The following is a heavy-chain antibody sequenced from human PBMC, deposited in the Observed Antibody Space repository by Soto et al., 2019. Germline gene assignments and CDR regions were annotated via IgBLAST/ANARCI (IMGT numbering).Heavy chain of an antibody. J-gene: IGHJ4*02. CDR1: GFTFSSYA. CDR3: AXGXXSGSFDY. V-gene: IGHV3-23*01. Sequence: EVQLLESGGGLVQPGGSLRLSCAASGFTFSSYAMSWVRQXPGXGLEWVSAISGSGGSTYYXDSVKGRFTISRDXSXXTLYLXMXXLXXXXXXXXXXAXGXXSGSFDYWGQGTLVTVSS. CDR2: ISGSGGST. D-gene: IGHD6-19*01.